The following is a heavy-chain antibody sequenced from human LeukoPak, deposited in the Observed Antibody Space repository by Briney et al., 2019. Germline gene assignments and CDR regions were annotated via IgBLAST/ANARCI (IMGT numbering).Heavy chain of an antibody. CDR3: ARVAYGDYYLDY. V-gene: IGHV3-21*01. CDR2: ISTTSSHI. Sequence: GGSLRLSCAASGFTFSSYSMNWVRQAPGKGLEWVSSISTTSSHIYYADSVKGRFTVSRDYAKNSLFLQMTILRAEDTAVYYCARVAYGDYYLDYWGQGTLVTVSS. CDR1: GFTFSSYS. J-gene: IGHJ4*02. D-gene: IGHD4-17*01.